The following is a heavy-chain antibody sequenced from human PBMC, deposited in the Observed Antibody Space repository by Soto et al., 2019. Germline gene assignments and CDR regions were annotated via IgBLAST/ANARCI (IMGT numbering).Heavy chain of an antibody. V-gene: IGHV4-4*02. CDR3: ARDRERELPGN. CDR2: IYHNGRA. D-gene: IGHD3-10*01. Sequence: QVQLQESGPRLVKPSGTLSLTCAVSGDSINTDNWWSWVRQPPGKGLEWIGEIYHNGRAHYNPSLQSRVTISVDISNNQCSLMLNSVTAADTAVYYCARDRERELPGNWGQGTLVTVSS. CDR1: GDSINTDNW. J-gene: IGHJ4*02.